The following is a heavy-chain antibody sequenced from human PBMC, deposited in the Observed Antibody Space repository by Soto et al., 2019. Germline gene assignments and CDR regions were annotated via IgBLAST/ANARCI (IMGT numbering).Heavy chain of an antibody. D-gene: IGHD3-10*01. CDR2: ISAYNGNT. CDR3: ARAPGRGTFDY. V-gene: IGHV1-18*01. CDR1: GYTFTSYG. Sequence: QVQLVQSGAEVKKPGASVKVSCKASGYTFTSYGITWVRQAPGQGLEWMGWISAYNGNTKYAQKLQGRVTMTTDTATSNGHMELRSRSSDEAAVYYWARAPGRGTFDYWGQGTLVTVSS. J-gene: IGHJ4*02.